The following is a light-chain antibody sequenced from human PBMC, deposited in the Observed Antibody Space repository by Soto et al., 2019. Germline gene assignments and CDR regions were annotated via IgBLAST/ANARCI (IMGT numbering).Light chain of an antibody. Sequence: QAVVTQEPSLTVSPGGTVTLTCGSSTGAVTSGHYPYWFQLKPGQAPRTLISDTTNKHSWTPARFSGSLLGGKAALTLSGAQPEDEAEYYCLLSYSGARVFGGGTKLTVL. CDR1: TGAVTSGHY. CDR3: LLSYSGARV. J-gene: IGLJ2*01. CDR2: DTT. V-gene: IGLV7-46*01.